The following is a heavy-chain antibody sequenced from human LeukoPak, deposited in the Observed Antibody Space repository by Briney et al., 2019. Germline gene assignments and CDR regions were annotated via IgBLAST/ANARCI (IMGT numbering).Heavy chain of an antibody. CDR3: AKDRSGISDY. CDR2: IWYGGSNK. Sequence: GGSLRLSCAASGFTFSSYGMHWVRQAPGKGLEWVAVIWYGGSNKYYADSVKGRFTISRDNSKNTLYLQMNSLRAEDTAVYYCAKDRSGISDYWGQGTLVTVSS. CDR1: GFTFSSYG. V-gene: IGHV3-33*06. D-gene: IGHD3-10*01. J-gene: IGHJ4*02.